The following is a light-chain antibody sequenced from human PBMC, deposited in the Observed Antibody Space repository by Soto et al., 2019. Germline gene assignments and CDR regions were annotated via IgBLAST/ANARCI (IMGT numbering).Light chain of an antibody. Sequence: IQLTQSPSSLSASIGDRVTITCRASQSISSYLNWYQQKPGKAPKLLIYAASSLQSGVPSRFSGSGSETDFTLTISSLQPEDFATYSCRQSYSTTWTFGQGTKVDIK. CDR1: QSISSY. CDR3: RQSYSTTWT. CDR2: AAS. V-gene: IGKV1-39*01. J-gene: IGKJ1*01.